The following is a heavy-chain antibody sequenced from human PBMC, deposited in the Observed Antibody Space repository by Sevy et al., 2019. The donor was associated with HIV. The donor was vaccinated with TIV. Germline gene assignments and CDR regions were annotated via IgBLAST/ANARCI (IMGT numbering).Heavy chain of an antibody. D-gene: IGHD3-3*01. V-gene: IGHV4-39*01. Sequence: SETLSLTCTVSGGSISSSSYYWGWIRQPPGKGLEWIGSIYYSGSTYYNPSLKSRVTISVDTSKNQFSLKLSSVTAADTAGYYCAIGVVIRSDAFDIWGQGTMVTVSS. J-gene: IGHJ3*02. CDR1: GGSISSSSYY. CDR3: AIGVVIRSDAFDI. CDR2: IYYSGST.